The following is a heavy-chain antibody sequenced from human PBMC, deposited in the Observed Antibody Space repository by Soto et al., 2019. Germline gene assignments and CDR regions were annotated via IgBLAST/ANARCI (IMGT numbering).Heavy chain of an antibody. CDR2: ISSSSSTI. CDR1: GFSFSSFL. Sequence: GGSLSHSCVGSGFSFSSFLFHWIRPHPGKGLEWVSYISSSSSTIYYADSVKGRFTISRDNAKNSLYLQMNSLRAEDTAVYYSASSEQWLVSAFDIWGQGTMVTVSS. J-gene: IGHJ3*02. CDR3: ASSEQWLVSAFDI. D-gene: IGHD6-19*01. V-gene: IGHV3-48*01.